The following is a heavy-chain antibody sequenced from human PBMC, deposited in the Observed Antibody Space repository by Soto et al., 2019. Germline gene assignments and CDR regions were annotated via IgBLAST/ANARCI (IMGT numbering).Heavy chain of an antibody. J-gene: IGHJ4*02. V-gene: IGHV2-5*02. CDR3: AHAYGGRSLH. Sequence: QITLKESGPTLVKPTQTLTLTCTFSGFSLTTDRVGVGWIRQPPGEALEWLAVIYWDDSKTYRPSLESRLTITTDTSKNQVALTMTNMDSLDTATYYCAHAYGGRSLHWGQGTLVTVSS. CDR1: GFSLTTDRVG. D-gene: IGHD1-26*01. CDR2: IYWDDSK.